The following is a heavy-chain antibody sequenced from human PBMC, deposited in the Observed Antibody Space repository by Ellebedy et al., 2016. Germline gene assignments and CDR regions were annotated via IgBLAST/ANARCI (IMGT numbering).Heavy chain of an antibody. CDR1: GFTFSIAG. Sequence: GGSLRLSXAASGFTFSIAGMTWVRQAPGKGLEWVATIVNSGRETYYADPLKGRFTISRDNAMNSLYLQMDSLTVEDTAVYYCTRGGIGYDILTGYYTGVNMLDYWGQGTLVTVSS. J-gene: IGHJ4*02. V-gene: IGHV3-21*06. CDR3: TRGGIGYDILTGYYTGVNMLDY. D-gene: IGHD3-9*01. CDR2: IVNSGRET.